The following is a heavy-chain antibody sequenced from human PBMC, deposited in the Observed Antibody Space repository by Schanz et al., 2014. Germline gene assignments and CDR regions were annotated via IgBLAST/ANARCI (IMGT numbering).Heavy chain of an antibody. Sequence: QVQLVESGGGVVQRGGSLRLSCAASGFIFSNYGMHWVRQAPGKGLEWVAFIWSDGSRTYHAESVKGRFTISRDNSRNTLYLQMDSLRDEDTALYYCAKVVASGPTTGPFDPWGQGTRVTVSS. J-gene: IGHJ5*02. CDR2: IWSDGSRT. D-gene: IGHD1-26*01. CDR3: AKVVASGPTTGPFDP. CDR1: GFIFSNYG. V-gene: IGHV3-30*02.